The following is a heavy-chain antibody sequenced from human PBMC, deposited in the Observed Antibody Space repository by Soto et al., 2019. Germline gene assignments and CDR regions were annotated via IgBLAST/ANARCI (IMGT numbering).Heavy chain of an antibody. D-gene: IGHD2-15*01. V-gene: IGHV3-74*01. CDR3: ARGDCVGGSCYSLAGAFHYCMDV. J-gene: IGHJ6*03. Sequence: EVQLVESGGGLVQPGGSLRLSCAASGFTFSNYWMYWVRQAPGQGLVWVSRINSDGSVSRYADSVKGRLTISRDNVKNTLKRQLNSLRVEDTAVYYCARGDCVGGSCYSLAGAFHYCMDVWGKGTTVTVFS. CDR2: INSDGSVS. CDR1: GFTFSNYW.